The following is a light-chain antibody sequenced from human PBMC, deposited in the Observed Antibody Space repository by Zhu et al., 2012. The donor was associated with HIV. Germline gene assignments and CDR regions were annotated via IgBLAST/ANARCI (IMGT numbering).Light chain of an antibody. J-gene: IGKJ1*01. CDR1: QSIISNY. Sequence: EVVLTQSPGILSLSSGERAILSCRASQSIISNYLAWYQQRPGQAPSLLIYGASSRATGIPDRFSGSGSGTDFTLTISSLEPEDSAVYYCQQYGSSPTWTFGPGTKVE. CDR3: QQYGSSPTWT. V-gene: IGKV3-20*01. CDR2: GAS.